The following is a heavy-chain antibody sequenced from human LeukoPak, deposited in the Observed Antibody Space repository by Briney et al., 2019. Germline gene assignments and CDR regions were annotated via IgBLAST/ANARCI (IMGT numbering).Heavy chain of an antibody. J-gene: IGHJ4*02. CDR2: IISDGSTT. V-gene: IGHV3-74*01. CDR1: GFTFSSYW. Sequence: PGGSLRLSCAASGFTFSSYWMHWVRQAPGKGLVWVSGIISDGSTTNYADSVKGRFTISRDNAKNTLYLQMNGLRAEDTAVYCCANLLGYCSSTSCWGNSYYFDYWGQGTLVTVSS. D-gene: IGHD2-2*01. CDR3: ANLLGYCSSTSCWGNSYYFDY.